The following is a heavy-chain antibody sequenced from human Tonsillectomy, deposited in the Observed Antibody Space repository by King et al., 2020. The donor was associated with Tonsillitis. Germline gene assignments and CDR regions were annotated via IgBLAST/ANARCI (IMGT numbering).Heavy chain of an antibody. D-gene: IGHD6-19*01. CDR3: ARESERGAGWGSWFDP. Sequence: LQLQESGPGLVKPSETLSLTCTVSGGSISSYYWTWIRQPPGKGLEWIGYVYYTGITNYNPSLKSRVTISADTSKNQLSLKLSSVTAADTAVYYCARESERGAGWGSWFDPGGQGTLVTVSS. J-gene: IGHJ5*02. CDR2: VYYTGIT. V-gene: IGHV4-59*01. CDR1: GGSISSYY.